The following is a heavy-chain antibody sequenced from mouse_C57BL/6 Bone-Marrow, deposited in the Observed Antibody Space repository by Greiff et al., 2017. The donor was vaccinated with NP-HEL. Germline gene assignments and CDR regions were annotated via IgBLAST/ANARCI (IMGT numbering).Heavy chain of an antibody. V-gene: IGHV5-9-1*02. Sequence: EVHLVESGEGLVKPGGSLKLSCAASGFTFSSYAMSWVRQTPETRLAWVAYISSGGDYIYYADPVKGRFTISRDNARNTLYLQMSSLKSEDTAMYYCTRGKLGGDFDYWGQGTTLTVSS. J-gene: IGHJ2*01. CDR3: TRGKLGGDFDY. CDR1: GFTFSSYA. CDR2: ISSGGDYI. D-gene: IGHD4-1*01.